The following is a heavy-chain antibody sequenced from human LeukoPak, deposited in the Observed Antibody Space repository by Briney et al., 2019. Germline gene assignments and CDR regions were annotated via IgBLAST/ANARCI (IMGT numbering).Heavy chain of an antibody. V-gene: IGHV3-30*18. D-gene: IGHD5-12*01. CDR2: ISYDGSNK. Sequence: GGSLRLSCAASGFTFSSYWMSWVRQAPGKGLEWVAVISYDGSNKYYADSVKGRFTISRDNSKNTLYLQMNSLRAEDTAVYYCAKERGYSGYDYSLDYWGQGTLVTVSS. J-gene: IGHJ4*02. CDR1: GFTFSSYW. CDR3: AKERGYSGYDYSLDY.